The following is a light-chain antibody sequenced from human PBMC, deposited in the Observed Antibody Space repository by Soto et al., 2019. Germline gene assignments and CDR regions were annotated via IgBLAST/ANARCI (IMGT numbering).Light chain of an antibody. CDR2: DLT. J-gene: IGLJ1*01. CDR1: SSDVGRYNY. CDR3: CSYAGSYTYV. Sequence: QSALTQPRSVSGSPGQSVTISCTGTSSDVGRYNYVSWFQQHPGTAPRLMIYDLTERPSGVPDRFFGSKSGNTASLTISGLQAEDEADYYCCSYAGSYTYVFGTGTKVTVL. V-gene: IGLV2-11*01.